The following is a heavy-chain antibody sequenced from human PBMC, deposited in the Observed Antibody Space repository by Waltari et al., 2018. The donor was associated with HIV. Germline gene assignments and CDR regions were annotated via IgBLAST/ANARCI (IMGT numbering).Heavy chain of an antibody. Sequence: QVQLNQWGAGLLKPSETLSLTCAVYGGSFSGNYWTWIRQPPGKGLEWIGEINHAGITNYNPSVRSRVTMSVDTSMNQFSLKLTSVTAADTALYYCARRAPMAYFDYRGQGSLVTVSS. CDR3: ARRAPMAYFDY. V-gene: IGHV4-34*01. D-gene: IGHD2-8*01. CDR2: INHAGIT. CDR1: GGSFSGNY. J-gene: IGHJ4*02.